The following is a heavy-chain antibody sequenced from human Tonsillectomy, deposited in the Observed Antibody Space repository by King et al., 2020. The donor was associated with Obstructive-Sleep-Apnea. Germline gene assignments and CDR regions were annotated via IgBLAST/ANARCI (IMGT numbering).Heavy chain of an antibody. J-gene: IGHJ6*02. CDR3: AREKVATGTTGFYYYGMDV. CDR1: GFTFSSYA. Sequence: VQLVESGGGLVQPGGSLRLSCAASGFTFSSYALHWGRQAPGKGLKYVSALSSNGGGTYYAKSVKGRFTISRDNSKNTLYLQMGSLGVEDMAVYYCAREKVATGTTGFYYYGMDVWGQGTTVTVSS. CDR2: LSSNGGGT. D-gene: IGHD1-1*01. V-gene: IGHV3-64*01.